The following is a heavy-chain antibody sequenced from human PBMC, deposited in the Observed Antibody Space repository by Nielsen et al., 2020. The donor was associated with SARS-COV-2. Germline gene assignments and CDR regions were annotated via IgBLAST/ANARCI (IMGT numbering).Heavy chain of an antibody. V-gene: IGHV3-7*01. D-gene: IGHD2-2*01. CDR2: IKQDGSEK. CDR3: ARERLGCSSTSCYFWFDP. J-gene: IGHJ5*02. Sequence: GESLKISCAASGFTFSSYWMSWVRQAPGKGLEWVANIKQDGSEKYYVDSVKGRFTISRDNAKNSLYLQMNSLRAEDTAVYYCARERLGCSSTSCYFWFDPWGQGTLVTVSS. CDR1: GFTFSSYW.